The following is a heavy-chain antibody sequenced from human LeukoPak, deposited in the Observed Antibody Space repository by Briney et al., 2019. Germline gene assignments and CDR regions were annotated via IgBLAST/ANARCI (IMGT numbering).Heavy chain of an antibody. CDR2: VKKDGSEK. Sequence: GGSLRLSCAASGFTFRSYWMSWVRQAPGKGLEWVASVKKDGSEKYYVDSVKGRFTVSRDNAKNSLYLQMNSLRVEDTAMYYCARDAGRAGDAFDIWGQGTMVTVSS. CDR3: ARDAGRAGDAFDI. V-gene: IGHV3-7*03. CDR1: GFTFRSYW. D-gene: IGHD1-26*01. J-gene: IGHJ3*02.